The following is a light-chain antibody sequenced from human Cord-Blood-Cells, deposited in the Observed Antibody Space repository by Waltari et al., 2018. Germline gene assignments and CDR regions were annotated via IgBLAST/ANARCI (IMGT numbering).Light chain of an antibody. CDR1: RSDVGSYNL. CDR2: EGS. Sequence: QSALTQPASVSGSPGQSITISCTGTRSDVGSYNLVSWYQQHPGKAPKLMIYEGSKRPSGVSNRFPGSKAGNTASLTISGLQAEDEADYYCCSYAGSSVFGTGTKVTVL. V-gene: IGLV2-23*01. J-gene: IGLJ1*01. CDR3: CSYAGSSV.